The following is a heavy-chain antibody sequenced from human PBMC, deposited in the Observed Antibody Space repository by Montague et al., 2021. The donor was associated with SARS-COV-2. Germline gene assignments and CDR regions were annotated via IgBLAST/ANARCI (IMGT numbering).Heavy chain of an antibody. CDR2: INGDGSFT. J-gene: IGHJ4*02. CDR1: GFTFSDYW. V-gene: IGHV3-74*01. Sequence: SLRLFCAASGFTFSDYWMHWVRQAPGKGLMWLSNINGDGSFTRYADSVKGRFTISRDIPKNTLYLQMNSLTAEDTAVYYCARHRIVPGGFDYWGQGTLVTVSS. CDR3: ARHRIVPGGFDY. D-gene: IGHD2-2*01.